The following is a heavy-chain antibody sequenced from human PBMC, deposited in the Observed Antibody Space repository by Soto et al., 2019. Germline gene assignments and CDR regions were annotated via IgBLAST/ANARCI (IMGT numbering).Heavy chain of an antibody. V-gene: IGHV3-30*04. Sequence: GGSLRLSCAASGFTFGSYALHWVRQAPGKGLQWVAAVSYDGKNEYYGDSVRGRFTISRDNSKSTLYLQMNSLTSEDTAMYYCARGQAFRTMTVVALATHWGQGTLVTVSS. J-gene: IGHJ4*02. CDR1: GFTFGSYA. CDR3: ARGQAFRTMTVVALATH. D-gene: IGHD3-22*01. CDR2: VSYDGKNE.